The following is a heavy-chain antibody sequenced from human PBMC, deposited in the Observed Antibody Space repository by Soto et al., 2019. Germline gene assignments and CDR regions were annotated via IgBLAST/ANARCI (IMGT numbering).Heavy chain of an antibody. D-gene: IGHD6-19*01. V-gene: IGHV1-69*12. CDR3: ARDAWYSSGWYYFDY. J-gene: IGHJ4*02. CDR1: GGTFSSYA. CDR2: IIPIFGTA. Sequence: QVQLVQSGAEVKKPGSSVKVSCKASGGTFSSYAISWVRQAPGQGLEWMGGIIPIFGTANYAQKFQGRVTIXXDXSXXTAYMELSRLRSEDTAVYYCARDAWYSSGWYYFDYWGQGTLVTVSS.